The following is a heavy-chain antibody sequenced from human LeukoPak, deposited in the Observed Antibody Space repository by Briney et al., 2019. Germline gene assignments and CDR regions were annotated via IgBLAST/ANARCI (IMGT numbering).Heavy chain of an antibody. Sequence: PGGSLRLSCAASGFTFSSFGMHWVRQAPAKGLEWVAVIWYDASNKYYVDSLKGRFTISRDNSKNTLYLQMNSLRDDDTAVYYCVRGVGVSRFNYLDPWGQGTLVIVSS. V-gene: IGHV3-33*01. CDR2: IWYDASNK. J-gene: IGHJ5*02. CDR1: GFTFSSFG. D-gene: IGHD1-7*01. CDR3: VRGVGVSRFNYLDP.